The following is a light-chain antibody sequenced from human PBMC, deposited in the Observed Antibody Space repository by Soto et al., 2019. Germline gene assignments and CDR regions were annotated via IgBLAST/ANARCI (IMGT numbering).Light chain of an antibody. J-gene: IGKJ1*01. CDR1: QTISSY. CDR3: QQSYDTLWT. V-gene: IGKV1-39*01. Sequence: DIHLTQLPSSLSASVGDTVVISCRASQTISSYLNWYHQSPGKPPKLLINSASNLQSGVPARFSGRGSETEFSLTISGLQPEDFGIYYCQQSYDTLWTFGQGTKV. CDR2: SAS.